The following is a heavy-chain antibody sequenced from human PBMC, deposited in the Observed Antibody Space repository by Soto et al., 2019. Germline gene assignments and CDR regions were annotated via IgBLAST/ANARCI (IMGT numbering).Heavy chain of an antibody. CDR3: AKFGYADFYYGMDV. V-gene: IGHV3-23*01. CDR1: GFTFSSYA. CDR2: ISGSGGST. D-gene: IGHD2-2*01. J-gene: IGHJ6*02. Sequence: GGSLRLSCAASGFTFSSYAMSWVRQAPGKGLEWVSAISGSGGSTYYADSVKGRFTISRDNSKNTLYLQMNSLRAEDTAVYHCAKFGYADFYYGMDVWGQGTTVTVSS.